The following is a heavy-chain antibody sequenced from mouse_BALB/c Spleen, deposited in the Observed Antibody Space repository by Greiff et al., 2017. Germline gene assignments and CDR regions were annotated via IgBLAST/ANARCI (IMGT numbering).Heavy chain of an antibody. CDR1: GYSITSDYA. V-gene: IGHV3-2*02. J-gene: IGHJ3*01. Sequence: VQLQQSGPGLVKPSQSLSLTCTVTGYSITSDYAWNWIRQFPGNKLEWMGYISYSGSTSYNPSLKSRISITRDTSKNQFFLQLNSVTTEDTATYYCARPGSSSWFAYWGQGTLVTVSA. D-gene: IGHD1-1*01. CDR2: ISYSGST. CDR3: ARPGSSSWFAY.